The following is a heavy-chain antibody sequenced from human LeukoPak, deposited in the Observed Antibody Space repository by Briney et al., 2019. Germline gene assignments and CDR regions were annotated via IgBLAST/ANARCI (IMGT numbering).Heavy chain of an antibody. J-gene: IGHJ4*02. CDR2: IRYDGTNK. Sequence: GGSLRLSCAASGFTFSSYGIHWVRQAPGKGLEWVAFIRYDGTNKYYADSVKGRFTISRDNSKNTLYLQMSSLRADDTAIYYCAKSGATIWTFNYWGQGALVTVSS. V-gene: IGHV3-30*02. CDR1: GFTFSSYG. CDR3: AKSGATIWTFNY. D-gene: IGHD5-12*01.